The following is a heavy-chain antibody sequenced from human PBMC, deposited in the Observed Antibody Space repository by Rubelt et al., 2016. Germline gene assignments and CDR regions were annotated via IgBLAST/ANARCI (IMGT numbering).Heavy chain of an antibody. CDR2: ISDDGSNK. D-gene: IGHD6-19*01. J-gene: IGHJ4*02. CDR3: AGDLSDSGWYNHFDY. V-gene: IGHV3-30*04. CDR1: GFTFSRYA. Sequence: QVQLVESGGGVVQPGRSLRLSCAASGFTFSRYAIHWVRQAPGKGLEWVALISDDGSNKSYAEPGKVRFTITRNNSKNTLYRQMNSLRADETAGYYCAGDLSDSGWYNHFDYWGQGTLVTASS.